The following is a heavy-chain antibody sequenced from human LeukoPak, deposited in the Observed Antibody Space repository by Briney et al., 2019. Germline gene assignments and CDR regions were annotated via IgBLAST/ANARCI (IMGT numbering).Heavy chain of an antibody. CDR2: IYYSGST. V-gene: IGHV4-39*07. CDR3: ARDIYDSSGQRFDI. D-gene: IGHD3-22*01. CDR1: GGSISSSGYY. Sequence: PSETLSLTCTVSGGSISSSGYYWGWIRQPPGKGLEWIASIYYSGSTNYNPSLKSRVTISVDTSKNQFSLKLSSVTAADTAVYYCARDIYDSSGQRFDIWGQGTMVTVSS. J-gene: IGHJ3*02.